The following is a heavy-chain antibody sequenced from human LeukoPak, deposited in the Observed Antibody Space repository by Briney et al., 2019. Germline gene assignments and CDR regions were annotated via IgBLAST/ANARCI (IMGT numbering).Heavy chain of an antibody. V-gene: IGHV1-69*04. Sequence: ASVKVSCKASGGTFSSYAISWVRQAPGQGLEWMGRIIPILGIANYAQKFQGRVTITADKSTSTAYMELSSLRSEDTAVYYCVRGLYYYDSSGYSNFDYWGQGTLVTVSS. CDR1: GGTFSSYA. D-gene: IGHD3-22*01. CDR3: VRGLYYYDSSGYSNFDY. CDR2: IIPILGIA. J-gene: IGHJ4*02.